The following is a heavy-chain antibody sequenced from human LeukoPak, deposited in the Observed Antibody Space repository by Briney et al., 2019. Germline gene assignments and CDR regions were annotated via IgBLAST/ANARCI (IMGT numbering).Heavy chain of an antibody. Sequence: SETLSLTCTVSGGSISSGGYYWSWIRQPPGKGLEWIGEINHSGSTNYNPSLKSRVTISVDTSKNQFSLKLSSVTAADTAVYYCASGGRLAVAGFDYWGQGTLVTVSS. CDR1: GGSISSGGYY. CDR2: INHSGST. J-gene: IGHJ4*02. CDR3: ASGGRLAVAGFDY. D-gene: IGHD6-19*01. V-gene: IGHV4-39*07.